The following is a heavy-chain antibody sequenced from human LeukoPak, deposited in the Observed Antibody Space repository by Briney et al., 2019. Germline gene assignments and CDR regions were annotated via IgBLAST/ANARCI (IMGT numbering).Heavy chain of an antibody. CDR1: GGSFSGYY. CDR2: INHSGST. J-gene: IGHJ4*02. Sequence: SETLSLTCAVYGGSFSGYYRSWIRQPPGKGLEWIGEINHSGSTNYNPSLKSRVTISVDTSKNQFSLKLSSVTAADTAVYYCARGWYSSSYYFDYWGQGTLVTVSS. V-gene: IGHV4-34*01. CDR3: ARGWYSSSYYFDY. D-gene: IGHD6-6*01.